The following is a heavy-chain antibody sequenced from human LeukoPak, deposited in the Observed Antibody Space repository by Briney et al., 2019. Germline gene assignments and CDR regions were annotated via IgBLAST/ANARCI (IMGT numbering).Heavy chain of an antibody. Sequence: KPGGSLRFSCAASGFTFSSYSMNWVRQAPGKGLEWVSSISSSSSYIYYADSVKGRFTISRDNAKNSLYLQMNSLRAEDTAVYYCARDFYGDYPSRYFDYWGQGTLVTVSS. CDR2: ISSSSSYI. CDR3: ARDFYGDYPSRYFDY. CDR1: GFTFSSYS. V-gene: IGHV3-21*01. J-gene: IGHJ4*02. D-gene: IGHD4-17*01.